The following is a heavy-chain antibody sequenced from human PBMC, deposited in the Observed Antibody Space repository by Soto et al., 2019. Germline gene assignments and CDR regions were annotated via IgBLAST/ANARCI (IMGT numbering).Heavy chain of an antibody. Sequence: PGGSLRLSCTASGFTFGDYAMSWFRQAPGKGLEWVGFIRSKAYGGTTEYAASVKGRFTISRDDSKSIAYLQMNSLKTEDTAVYYCTRDLSPPEQPGYSYNWGQGTLVTVSS. D-gene: IGHD5-18*01. CDR1: GFTFGDYA. CDR2: IRSKAYGGTT. J-gene: IGHJ4*02. CDR3: TRDLSPPEQPGYSYN. V-gene: IGHV3-49*03.